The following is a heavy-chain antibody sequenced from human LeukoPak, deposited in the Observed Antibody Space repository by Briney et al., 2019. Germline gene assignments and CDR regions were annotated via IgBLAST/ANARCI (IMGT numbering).Heavy chain of an antibody. J-gene: IGHJ4*02. D-gene: IGHD2-15*01. Sequence: GGSLRLSCAASGFTFSNYGMHWVRQAPGKGLEWVAFIRYDGNNKYYADSVKGRFTISRDNAKSSMWLQMNSLRDEDTAVYYCARDQTPFYWGQGSLVTVSS. CDR1: GFTFSNYG. CDR3: ARDQTPFY. V-gene: IGHV3-30*02. CDR2: IRYDGNNK.